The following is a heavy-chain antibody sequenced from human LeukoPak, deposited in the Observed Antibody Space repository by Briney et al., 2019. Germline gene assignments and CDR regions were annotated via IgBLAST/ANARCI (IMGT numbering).Heavy chain of an antibody. CDR1: GFTFSSYG. CDR3: ARGSRVLDY. D-gene: IGHD6-13*01. CDR2: IWYDGSNK. J-gene: IGHJ4*02. Sequence: GGSLRPSCAASGFTFSSYGMHWVRQAPGEGLEWVAVIWYDGSNKYYADSVKGRFTISRDNSKNTLYLQMNSLRAEDTAVYYCARGSRVLDYWGQGTLVTVSS. V-gene: IGHV3-33*01.